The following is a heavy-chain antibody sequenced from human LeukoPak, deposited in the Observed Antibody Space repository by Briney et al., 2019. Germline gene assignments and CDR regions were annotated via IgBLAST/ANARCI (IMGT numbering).Heavy chain of an antibody. CDR3: AKDCSGGSCYHLY. D-gene: IGHD2-15*01. Sequence: PGGSLRLSCAASGFTFSSYAMSWVRQAPGKGLEWVSAISGSGGSTYYADSVKGRFTISRDNSKNTLYLQMNSLRAEDTAAYYCAKDCSGGSCYHLYWGQGTLVTVSS. J-gene: IGHJ4*02. V-gene: IGHV3-23*01. CDR1: GFTFSSYA. CDR2: ISGSGGST.